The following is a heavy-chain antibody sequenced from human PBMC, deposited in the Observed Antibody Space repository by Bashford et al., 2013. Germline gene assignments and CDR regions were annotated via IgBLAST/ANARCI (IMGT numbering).Heavy chain of an antibody. CDR2: ICYHRSNR. Sequence: VRQAPGKGLEWVAMICYHRSNRFYADSVKGRFTISRDNAENSLYLQMNSLRAEDTAVYYCAATTSGWELYYWGQGTMVTVSS. D-gene: IGHD1-26*01. J-gene: IGHJ4*03. V-gene: IGHV3-33*03. CDR3: AATTSGWELYY.